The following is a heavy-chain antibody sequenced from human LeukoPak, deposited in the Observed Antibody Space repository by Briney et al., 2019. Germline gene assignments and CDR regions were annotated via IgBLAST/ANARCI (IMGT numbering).Heavy chain of an antibody. D-gene: IGHD6-13*01. CDR1: GFTFSSYA. CDR2: ISDDGSND. J-gene: IGHJ4*02. V-gene: IGHV3-30*19. CDR3: ARGAYSSNWSIGEYLDH. Sequence: GGSLRLSCAASGFTFSSYAMNWARQAPGKGLEWVAVISDDGSNDFYADSVKGRFTISRDTSKNTVNLKMNSLRAEGTAVYYCARGAYSSNWSIGEYLDHWGQGTLVTVSS.